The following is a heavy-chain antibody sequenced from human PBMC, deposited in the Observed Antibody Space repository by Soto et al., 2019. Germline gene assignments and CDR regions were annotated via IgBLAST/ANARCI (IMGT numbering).Heavy chain of an antibody. CDR2: IYYRGST. CDR3: ARAARRGDYDDY. Sequence: QVQLQESGPGLVKPSQTLSLTCTVSGGSISSGDYYWSWIRQPPGKGLEWIGYIYYRGSTYYNPSLKRRVTISVDTSKNQFSLKLSSVTAADTAVYYCARAARRGDYDDYWDQGTLVTVSS. V-gene: IGHV4-30-4*01. J-gene: IGHJ4*02. CDR1: GGSISSGDYY.